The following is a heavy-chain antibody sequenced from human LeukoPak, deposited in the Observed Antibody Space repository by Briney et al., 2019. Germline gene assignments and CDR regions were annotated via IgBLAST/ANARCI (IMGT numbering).Heavy chain of an antibody. CDR3: AIAKGPVDIVVAATGVFGY. CDR2: IRGSGDGT. V-gene: IGHV3-23*01. CDR1: GFTFASYA. J-gene: IGHJ4*02. D-gene: IGHD6-19*01. Sequence: GGSLRLSCAASGFTFASYALSWVRQAPGKGLEWISAIRGSGDGTYYADSVKGRFTISRDNSKNTLYLQINSLRVEDTAVYYCAIAKGPVDIVVAATGVFGYWGQGTLVTVSS.